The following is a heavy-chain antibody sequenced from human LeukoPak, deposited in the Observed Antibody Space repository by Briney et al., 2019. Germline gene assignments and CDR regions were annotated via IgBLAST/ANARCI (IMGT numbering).Heavy chain of an antibody. J-gene: IGHJ3*02. V-gene: IGHV3-33*08. CDR2: IWFDGINK. Sequence: GGSLRLSCEVSGLIFETYGMHWVRQAPGKGREWVAVIWFDGINKYYADSVKGRFTISRDNSKNTLFLQMNSLRAEDTAVYYCATGATSGSEAFDIWGQGTMVTVSS. CDR1: GLIFETYG. CDR3: ATGATSGSEAFDI. D-gene: IGHD1-26*01.